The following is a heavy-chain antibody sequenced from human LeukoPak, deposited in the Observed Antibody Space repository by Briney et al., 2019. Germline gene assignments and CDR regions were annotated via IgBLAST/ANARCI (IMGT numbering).Heavy chain of an antibody. CDR3: ARVGRDYGGNSVDY. J-gene: IGHJ4*02. D-gene: IGHD4-23*01. CDR2: IYYSGST. V-gene: IGHV4-59*01. Sequence: SETLSLTCTVSGGSISSYYWSWIRQPPGKGLEWIGYIYYSGSTNYNPSLKSRVTISVDTSKNQLSLKLSSVTAADTAVYYCARVGRDYGGNSVDYWGQGTLVTVSS. CDR1: GGSISSYY.